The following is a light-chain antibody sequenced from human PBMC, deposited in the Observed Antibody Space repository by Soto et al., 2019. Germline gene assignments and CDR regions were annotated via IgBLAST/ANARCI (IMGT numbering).Light chain of an antibody. CDR2: DAS. CDR1: QSLSNY. J-gene: IGKJ3*01. Sequence: ENVLTQSPATLSLSPGERATLSCRASQSLSNYLAWYQHRPGQAPRLLIYDASIRATGIPARISGSGSGTDFTLTISSLETEDFAVYYCQQRTNWPPFTFGPGTKVDIK. V-gene: IGKV3-11*01. CDR3: QQRTNWPPFT.